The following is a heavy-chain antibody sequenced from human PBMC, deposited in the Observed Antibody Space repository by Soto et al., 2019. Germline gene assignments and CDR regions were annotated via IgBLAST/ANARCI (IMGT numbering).Heavy chain of an antibody. Sequence: GGSLRLSCAASGFTFSSYAMSWVRQAPGKGLEWVSAISGSGGSTYYADSVKGRFTISRDNSKNTLYLQMNSLRAEDTAVYYCAKDGVPYGSGDWFDPWGQGTLVTVSS. V-gene: IGHV3-23*01. CDR1: GFTFSSYA. CDR2: ISGSGGST. D-gene: IGHD3-10*01. CDR3: AKDGVPYGSGDWFDP. J-gene: IGHJ5*02.